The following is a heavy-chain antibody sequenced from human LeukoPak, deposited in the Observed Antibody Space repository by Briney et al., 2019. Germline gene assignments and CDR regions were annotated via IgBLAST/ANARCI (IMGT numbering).Heavy chain of an antibody. CDR1: GFTFSNFA. Sequence: GGFLRLSCAASGFTFSNFALNWVRQAPGKGLEWVSGISGSGGTYYAGSVRGRFTISRDNSKNTFYLEMNSLGTEDTAVYYCAKDGHFGSGSYLDYWGQGTLVTVSS. J-gene: IGHJ4*02. V-gene: IGHV3-23*01. CDR2: ISGSGGT. CDR3: AKDGHFGSGSYLDY. D-gene: IGHD3-10*01.